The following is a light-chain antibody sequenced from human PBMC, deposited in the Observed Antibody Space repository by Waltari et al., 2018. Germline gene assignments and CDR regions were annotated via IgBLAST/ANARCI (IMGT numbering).Light chain of an antibody. J-gene: IGLJ2*01. CDR3: CSYAGSSTLL. CDR1: SSAVGCYNL. CDR2: EGS. V-gene: IGLV2-23*01. Sequence: QSALTQPASVSGSPGPSITVSCTGTSSAVGCYNLVSWYQQHPGKAPKLMIYEGSKRPSGVSNRFSGSKSGNTASLTISGLQAEDEADYYCCSYAGSSTLLFGGGTKVTVL.